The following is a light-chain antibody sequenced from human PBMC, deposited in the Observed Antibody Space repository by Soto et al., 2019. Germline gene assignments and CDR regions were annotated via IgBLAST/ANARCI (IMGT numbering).Light chain of an antibody. CDR1: QSVSSSN. V-gene: IGKV3-20*01. CDR2: GAS. CDR3: QQYNSYPWT. J-gene: IGKJ1*01. Sequence: EIVLTQSPGTLSLSPGDRATLYCRASQSVSSSNLAWYQQKRGQSPRLLIYGASSRATGIPDRFSGSGSGPDFTLTISSLQPEDFATYYCQQYNSYPWTFGQGTKVDIK.